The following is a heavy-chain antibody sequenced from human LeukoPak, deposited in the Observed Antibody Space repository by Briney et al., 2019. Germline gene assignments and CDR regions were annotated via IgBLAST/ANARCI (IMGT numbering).Heavy chain of an antibody. CDR3: AKRGVVIRVVLVGFHREAYYFDS. CDR2: LSGSGGVT. Sequence: GGSLRLSCGVSGITLSNYGMSWARQAPGKGLEWVAGLSGSGGVTKYADSVKGRFTISRDNSKNTLFLQMNSLRAEDTAVYFCAKRGVVIRVVLVGFHREAYYFDSWGQGALVTVSS. J-gene: IGHJ4*02. CDR1: GITLSNYG. V-gene: IGHV3-23*01. D-gene: IGHD3-10*01.